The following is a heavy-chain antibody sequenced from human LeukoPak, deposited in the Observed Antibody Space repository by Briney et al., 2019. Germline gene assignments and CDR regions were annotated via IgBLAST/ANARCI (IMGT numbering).Heavy chain of an antibody. J-gene: IGHJ6*03. CDR1: AGSISSYY. CDR3: ARSGIQLWLSPDYYYYMDV. D-gene: IGHD5-18*01. V-gene: IGHV4-59*01. CDR2: IYYSGST. Sequence: SATLSLTCTVSAGSISSYYWSWIRLPPGKGLEWNRYIYYSGSTNTNPSLKSRVTISVDTSKNQFCLKLSSVTAADTAVYYCARSGIQLWLSPDYYYYMDVWGKGTTVTVSS.